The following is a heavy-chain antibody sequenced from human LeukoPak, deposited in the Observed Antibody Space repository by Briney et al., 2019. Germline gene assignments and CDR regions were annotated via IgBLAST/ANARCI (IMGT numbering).Heavy chain of an antibody. CDR3: ARDSTYYYDSGSSGPHYFDN. J-gene: IGHJ4*02. V-gene: IGHV3-30*01. CDR1: GFTFSNYA. Sequence: GSLRLSCAASGFTFSNYAMHWVRQAPGKGLEWVSLISSGGTYEYYADSVRGRFTISRDNSKNTLYLQLNSLRAEDTAVYYCARDSTYYYDSGSSGPHYFDNWGQGTLVTVSS. CDR2: ISSGGTYE. D-gene: IGHD3-10*01.